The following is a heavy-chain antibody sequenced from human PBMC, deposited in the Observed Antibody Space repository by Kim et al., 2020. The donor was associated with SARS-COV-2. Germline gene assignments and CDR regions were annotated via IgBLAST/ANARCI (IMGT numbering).Heavy chain of an antibody. CDR1: GGSISSSSYY. CDR2: IYYSGST. J-gene: IGHJ4*01. CDR3: ASSLTAMVTACFDY. Sequence: SETLSLTCTVSGGSISSSSYYWGWIRQPPGKGLESIGSIYYSGSTYYNPSLKSRVTISVDTSKNQFSLKLSSVTAADTAVYYCASSLTAMVTACFDYWG. D-gene: IGHD5-18*01. V-gene: IGHV4-39*01.